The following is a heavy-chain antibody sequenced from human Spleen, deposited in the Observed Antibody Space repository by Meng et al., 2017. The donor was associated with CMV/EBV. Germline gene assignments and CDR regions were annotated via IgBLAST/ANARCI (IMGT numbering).Heavy chain of an antibody. CDR3: ARLDILGSSCRY. J-gene: IGHJ4*02. CDR2: IYPGDSDI. V-gene: IGHV5-51*01. Sequence: GESLKISCKGSGYSFSNYWIAWVRQMPGKGLEWMGMIYPGDSDIRYSPSFQGQVTFSADKSISTAYLQWSSLKASDTAMYYCARLDILGSSCRYWGQGTLVTVSS. CDR1: GYSFSNYW. D-gene: IGHD6-13*01.